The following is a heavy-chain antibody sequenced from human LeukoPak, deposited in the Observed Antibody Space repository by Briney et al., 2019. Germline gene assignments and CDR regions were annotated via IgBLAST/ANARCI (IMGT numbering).Heavy chain of an antibody. CDR3: ARDPKAVGEHPGDY. D-gene: IGHD1-26*01. CDR1: GGTFSSYA. Sequence: GASVKVSCKASGGTFSSYAISWVRQAPGQGLEWMGWINAGNGNTKYSQKFQGRVTITRDTSASTAYMELSSLRSEDTAVYYCARDPKAVGEHPGDYWGQGTLVTVSS. J-gene: IGHJ4*02. CDR2: INAGNGNT. V-gene: IGHV1-3*01.